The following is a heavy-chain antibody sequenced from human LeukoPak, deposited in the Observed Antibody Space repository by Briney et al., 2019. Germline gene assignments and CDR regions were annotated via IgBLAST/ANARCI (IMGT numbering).Heavy chain of an antibody. CDR2: INPNSGGT. CDR3: ARGGIAARPMYPGAYYFDY. D-gene: IGHD6-6*01. V-gene: IGHV1-2*02. CDR1: GYTFTGYY. J-gene: IGHJ4*02. Sequence: ASVKVSCKASGYTFTGYYMHWVRQAPGQGLEWMGWINPNSGGTNYAQKFQGRVTMTRDTSISTAYMELSRLRSDDTAVYYCARGGIAARPMYPGAYYFDYWGQGTLVTVSS.